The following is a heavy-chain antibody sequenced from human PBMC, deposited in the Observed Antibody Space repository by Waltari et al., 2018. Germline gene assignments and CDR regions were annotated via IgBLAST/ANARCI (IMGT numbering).Heavy chain of an antibody. CDR1: GFTFSSYA. CDR3: AKHYDFWSGYSPY. J-gene: IGHJ4*02. D-gene: IGHD3-3*01. V-gene: IGHV3-23*04. CDR2: ISGSGGST. Sequence: EVQLVESGGGLVQHGGSLRLSCAASGFTFSSYAMRWVRQAPGKGLAWVSAISGSGGSTYYADSVKGRFTISRDNSKNTLYLQMNSLRAEDTAVYYCAKHYDFWSGYSPYWGQGTLVTVSS.